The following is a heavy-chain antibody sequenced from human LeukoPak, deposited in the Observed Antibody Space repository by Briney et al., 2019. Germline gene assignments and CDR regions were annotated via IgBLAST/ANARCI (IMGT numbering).Heavy chain of an antibody. D-gene: IGHD6-6*01. J-gene: IGHJ6*03. CDR1: GGSFSGYY. V-gene: IGHV4-34*01. CDR3: ARERARIAARTPRDYYYYMDV. CDR2: INHSGST. Sequence: PSETLSLTCAVSGGSFSGYYWSWIRQPPGKGLEWIGEINHSGSTNYNPSLKSRVIISVDTSKNQFSLKLSSVTAADTAVYYCARERARIAARTPRDYYYYMDVWGKGTTVTVSS.